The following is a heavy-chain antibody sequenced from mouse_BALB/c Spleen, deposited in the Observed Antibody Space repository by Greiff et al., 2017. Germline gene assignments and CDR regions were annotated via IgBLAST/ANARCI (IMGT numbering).Heavy chain of an antibody. Sequence: DVKLVESGPGLVKPSQSLSLTCTVTGYSITSDYAWNWIRQFPGNKLEWMGYISYSGSTSYNPSLKSRISITRDTSKNQFFLQLNSVTTEDTATYYCARLGRRYFDVWGAGTTVTVSS. CDR2: ISYSGST. CDR1: GYSITSDYA. CDR3: ARLGRRYFDV. D-gene: IGHD4-1*01. J-gene: IGHJ1*01. V-gene: IGHV3-2*02.